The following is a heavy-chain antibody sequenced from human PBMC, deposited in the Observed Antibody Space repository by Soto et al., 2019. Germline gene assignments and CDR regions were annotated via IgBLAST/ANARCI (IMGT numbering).Heavy chain of an antibody. Sequence: GGSLRLSCAASGFSFNDYYMSWIRQAPGKGLEWVSHISSSGSSIYYADSVKGRFTISRDNAKNSLYLQMNSLRAEDTAVYYCARDPTDCSGGNCHYFDYWGQGTLVTVSS. CDR1: GFSFNDYY. D-gene: IGHD2-15*01. V-gene: IGHV3-11*01. CDR3: ARDPTDCSGGNCHYFDY. CDR2: ISSSGSSI. J-gene: IGHJ4*02.